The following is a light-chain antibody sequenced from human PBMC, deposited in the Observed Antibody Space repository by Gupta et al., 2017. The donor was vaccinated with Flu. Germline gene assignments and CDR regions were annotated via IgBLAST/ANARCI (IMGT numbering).Light chain of an antibody. CDR3: QQTHSFPLT. J-gene: IGKJ4*01. Sequence: DIQVTQSPSSVSASLGDRVTITCRASQDISSWLAWYQQKPGKAPKLLISAASSLQSGVPSRFAGSGSGTDFTLTISSLQPEDFATYFCQQTHSFPLTFGGGTKVEIK. CDR1: QDISSW. CDR2: AAS. V-gene: IGKV1-12*01.